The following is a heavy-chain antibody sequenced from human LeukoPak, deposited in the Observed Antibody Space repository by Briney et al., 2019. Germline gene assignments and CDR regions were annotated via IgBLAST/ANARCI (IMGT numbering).Heavy chain of an antibody. Sequence: GGSLRLSCAASGFTFSSYAMSWVRQAPGKGLEWVSVISGSGITTYYTDSVQGRFTISRDNSKNTLYLQMNSLRAEDTAVYYCARLSSSWAYYFDYWGQGTLVTVSS. D-gene: IGHD6-13*01. CDR1: GFTFSSYA. J-gene: IGHJ4*02. V-gene: IGHV3-23*01. CDR2: ISGSGITT. CDR3: ARLSSSWAYYFDY.